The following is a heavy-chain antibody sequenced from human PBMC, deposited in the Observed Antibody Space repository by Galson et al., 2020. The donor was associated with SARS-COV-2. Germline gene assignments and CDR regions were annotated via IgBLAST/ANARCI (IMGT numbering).Heavy chain of an antibody. D-gene: IGHD1-26*01. J-gene: IGHJ4*02. Sequence: GKGLECVGNIRSKANTYATAYAASVKGRFTISRDDSKNTAFLQMSSLKPEDTAVYYCTRLTWDSGNYFNFDYWAQGALVTVSS. CDR2: IRSKANTYAT. CDR3: TRLTWDSGNYFNFDY. V-gene: IGHV3-73*01.